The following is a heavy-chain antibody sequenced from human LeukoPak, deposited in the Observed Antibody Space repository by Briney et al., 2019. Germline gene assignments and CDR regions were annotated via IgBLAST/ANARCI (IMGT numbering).Heavy chain of an antibody. J-gene: IGHJ4*02. CDR1: GFTFSSYW. V-gene: IGHV3-74*01. CDR2: IDRDGSRI. CDR3: VRGNDYGGPHY. D-gene: IGHD4-23*01. Sequence: GGSLRLSCAVSGFTFSSYWMHWVRQAPGKGLVWVSRIDRDGSRINYADSVKGRFAISRDNGKNTLFLQMNSLRAEDAAVYYCVRGNDYGGPHYWGQGTLVTVSS.